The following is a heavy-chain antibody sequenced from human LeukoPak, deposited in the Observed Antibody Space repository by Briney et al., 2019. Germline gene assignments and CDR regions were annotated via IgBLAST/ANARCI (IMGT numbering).Heavy chain of an antibody. CDR1: GGPISSYY. V-gene: IGHV4-59*01. D-gene: IGHD6-13*01. CDR2: IYYSGST. CDR3: ARANFGSSWYGLFMDV. Sequence: SETLSLTCTVSGGPISSYYWSWIRQPLGKGLEWIGYIYYSGSTNYNPSLKSRVTISVDTSKNQFSLKLSSVTAADTAVYYCARANFGSSWYGLFMDVWGKGTTVTVSS. J-gene: IGHJ6*03.